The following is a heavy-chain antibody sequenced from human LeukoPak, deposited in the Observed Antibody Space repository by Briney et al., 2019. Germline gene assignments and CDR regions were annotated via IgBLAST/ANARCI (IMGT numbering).Heavy chain of an antibody. CDR3: ARDVDRNYYYMDV. D-gene: IGHD3/OR15-3a*01. V-gene: IGHV3-48*04. Sequence: VGSLRLSCAVSGVTFSSYRMNWVREAPGKGREWVSYISSSSSIISYADSVKGRFTVSRDNAKSSLYLQMNSRRAEDTAVYYCARDVDRNYYYMDVWGKGTTVTVSS. CDR2: ISSSSSII. J-gene: IGHJ6*03. CDR1: GVTFSSYR.